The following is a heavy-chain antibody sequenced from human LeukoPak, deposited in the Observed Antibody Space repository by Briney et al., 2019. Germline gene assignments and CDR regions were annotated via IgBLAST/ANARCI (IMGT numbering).Heavy chain of an antibody. CDR1: GGSISSYY. J-gene: IGHJ3*02. Sequence: LETLSLTCTVSGGSISSYYWSWIRQPAGKGLEWIGRIYTSRSTNYNPSLKSRVTISVDTSKNQFSLKLSSVTAADTAVYYCAREAASQAFDIWGQGTMVTVSS. D-gene: IGHD6-6*01. CDR3: AREAASQAFDI. V-gene: IGHV4-4*07. CDR2: IYTSRST.